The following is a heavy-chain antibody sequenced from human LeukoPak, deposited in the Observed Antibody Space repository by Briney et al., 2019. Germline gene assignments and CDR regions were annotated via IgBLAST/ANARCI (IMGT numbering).Heavy chain of an antibody. J-gene: IGHJ1*01. CDR3: ASGRTGYEYFQH. Sequence: GGSLRLSCAASGFTFSSYSMNWVRQAPGKGLEWVSYISSSGSTIYYADSVKGRFTISRDNAKNSLYLQMNSLRAEDTAVYYCASGRTGYEYFQHWGQGTLVTVSS. CDR2: ISSSGSTI. D-gene: IGHD5-12*01. CDR1: GFTFSSYS. V-gene: IGHV3-48*04.